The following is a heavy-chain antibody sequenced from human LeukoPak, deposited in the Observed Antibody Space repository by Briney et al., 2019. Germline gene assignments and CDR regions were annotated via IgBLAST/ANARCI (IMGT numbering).Heavy chain of an antibody. CDR3: ASLTVANNFDY. CDR2: INPCGGST. CDR1: GYTFTSYY. V-gene: IGHV1-46*01. Sequence: GASVKVSCKASGYTFTSYYMHWVRQAPGQGLEWMGIINPCGGSTSYAQKFQGRVTMTRDTSTSTVYMELSSLRSEDTAVYYCASLTVANNFDYWGQGTLVTVSS. D-gene: IGHD4-23*01. J-gene: IGHJ4*02.